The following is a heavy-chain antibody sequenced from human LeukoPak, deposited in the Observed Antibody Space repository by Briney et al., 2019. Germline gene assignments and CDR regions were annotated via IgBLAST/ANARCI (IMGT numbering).Heavy chain of an antibody. CDR1: GFTFSSYV. V-gene: IGHV3-23*01. D-gene: IGHD6-13*01. Sequence: GGSLRLSCAASGFTFSSYVMSCGRQAPGKGLEWASAISGSGGRSYYADSVKGRFTISRDNSKNTQYLQMNSLRVEDTAAYHCAKAWTVGQQLVEYFQHWGQGTLVNVFS. J-gene: IGHJ1*01. CDR3: AKAWTVGQQLVEYFQH. CDR2: ISGSGGRS.